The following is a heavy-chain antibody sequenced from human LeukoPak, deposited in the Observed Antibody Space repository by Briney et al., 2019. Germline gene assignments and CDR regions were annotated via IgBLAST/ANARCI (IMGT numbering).Heavy chain of an antibody. CDR2: INADNGNT. J-gene: IGHJ4*02. V-gene: IGHV1-18*01. CDR3: ARDADGSGTLLDY. CDR1: VYTFTSYG. Sequence: GASVTVSFKSSVYTFTSYGISWVRQAPGQGLEWMGWINADNGNTRYAQKLQGRVTMTTDTSTTTAYMDLRSLRSDDTAVYYCARDADGSGTLLDYWGQGTLVTVS. D-gene: IGHD3-10*01.